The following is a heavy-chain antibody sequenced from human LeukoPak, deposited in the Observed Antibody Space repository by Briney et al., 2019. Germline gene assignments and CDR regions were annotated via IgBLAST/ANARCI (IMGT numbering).Heavy chain of an antibody. V-gene: IGHV4-61*02. CDR2: IYSSGTT. D-gene: IGHD4-11*01. CDR3: ASRLTVAGFDP. Sequence: SQTLSLTCSVSGGSISSDTYYWSWIRQPAGKGLEWIGLIYSSGTTKYNPSLKSRVTISVDTSKNQFSLKLTSVTAADTAVYYCASRLTVAGFDPWGQGTLVTVSS. CDR1: GGSISSDTYY. J-gene: IGHJ5*02.